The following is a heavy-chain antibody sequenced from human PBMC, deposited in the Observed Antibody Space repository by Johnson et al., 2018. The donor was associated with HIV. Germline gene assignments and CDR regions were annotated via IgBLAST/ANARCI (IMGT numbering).Heavy chain of an antibody. CDR2: ISWNSGTI. Sequence: VQLVESGGGLVQPGRSLRLSCAASGFTFDDYAMHWVRQVPGQGLEWISGISWNSGTIGYADSVKGRFTISRDNAKNSLYLQMNSLRPEDTAVYYCAKDGGSYGGAFDVWGQGTMVTVSS. CDR3: AKDGGSYGGAFDV. V-gene: IGHV3-9*01. CDR1: GFTFDDYA. J-gene: IGHJ3*01. D-gene: IGHD1-26*01.